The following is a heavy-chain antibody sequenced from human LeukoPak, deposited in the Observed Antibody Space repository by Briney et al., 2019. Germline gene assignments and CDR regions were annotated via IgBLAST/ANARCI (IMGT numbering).Heavy chain of an antibody. Sequence: ASVKVSCKASGCTCSSYAISWVRQAPAQGLGWMGGINPIFRTANYAQKFQGRVTITADESTSTAYMDLSSLRSEDTAVYYCARTDCSGGSCYSRRAFDYWGQGTLVTVSS. CDR2: INPIFRTA. CDR3: ARTDCSGGSCYSRRAFDY. J-gene: IGHJ4*02. V-gene: IGHV1-69*13. D-gene: IGHD2-15*01. CDR1: GCTCSSYA.